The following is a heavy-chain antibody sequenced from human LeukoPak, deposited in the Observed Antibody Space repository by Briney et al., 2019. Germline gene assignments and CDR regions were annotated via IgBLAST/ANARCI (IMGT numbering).Heavy chain of an antibody. D-gene: IGHD3-9*01. V-gene: IGHV1-18*01. CDR2: ISAYNGNT. CDR3: ARVCDILTYFYLLYGIDI. CDR1: GYNFTTYG. J-gene: IGHJ6*02. Sequence: GAPVKVSPTPAGYNFTTYGITTGPHAPGQGLEWMGWISAYNGNTNYAQKLQGRVTMTTDTSTSTAYIELSSLRSDDTAVYYCARVCDILTYFYLLYGIDIWGQGTTVTVSS.